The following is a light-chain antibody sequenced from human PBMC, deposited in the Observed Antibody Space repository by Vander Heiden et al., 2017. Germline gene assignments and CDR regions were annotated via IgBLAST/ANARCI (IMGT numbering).Light chain of an antibody. CDR1: QTISNW. J-gene: IGKJ1*01. Sequence: DIQMTQSPSTLSASVGDRVTITCRASQTISNWLAWYQQKPGKAPKLLIYKASNLQTGVPSRFSGSGSGTEFTLTITGLQPDDFASYYCQQYKSYSWTFGQGTSVEI. CDR2: KAS. V-gene: IGKV1-5*03. CDR3: QQYKSYSWT.